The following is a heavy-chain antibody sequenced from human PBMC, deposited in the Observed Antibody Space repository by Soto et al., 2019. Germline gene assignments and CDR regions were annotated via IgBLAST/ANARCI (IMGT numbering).Heavy chain of an antibody. CDR3: ARAPARVDYSPPSFDY. CDR1: GGSISSGDYY. J-gene: IGHJ4*02. D-gene: IGHD4-4*01. Sequence: QVQLQESGPGLVKPSQTLSLTCTVSGGSISSGDYYWSWIRQPPGKGLEWIGYIYYSGSTYYNPSLKSRFTISVDTSKTQFSLKLSSVTAADTAVYYCARAPARVDYSPPSFDYWGQGTLVTVSS. V-gene: IGHV4-30-4*01. CDR2: IYYSGST.